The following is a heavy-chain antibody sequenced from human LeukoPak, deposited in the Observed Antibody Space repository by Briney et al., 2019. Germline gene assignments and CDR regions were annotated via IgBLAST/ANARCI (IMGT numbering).Heavy chain of an antibody. J-gene: IGHJ4*02. D-gene: IGHD3-22*01. CDR3: ARGNLGYDYDSSGFDY. V-gene: IGHV1-3*01. CDR2: INAGNGNT. CDR1: GYTFTSYA. Sequence: ASVKVSCKASGYTFTSYAMHWVRQAPGQRLEWMGWINAGNGNTKYSQKFQGRVTITRDTSASTAYMELSSLRSEDTAVYYCARGNLGYDYDSSGFDYWGQGTLVTVSS.